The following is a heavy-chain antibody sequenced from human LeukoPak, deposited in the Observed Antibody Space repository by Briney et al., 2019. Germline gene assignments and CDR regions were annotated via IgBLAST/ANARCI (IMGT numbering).Heavy chain of an antibody. CDR2: IYPGDSDT. D-gene: IGHD3-3*01. CDR1: GYSFSSYW. J-gene: IGHJ3*02. CDR3: ARFPTNPYDFWSGNRAFDI. V-gene: IGHV5-51*01. Sequence: GESLKISCKGSGYSFSSYWIGWVRQMPGKGLECMGIIYPGDSDTKYSPSFQGQVTISADRSISIAYLQWSSLKASDTAMYYCARFPTNPYDFWSGNRAFDIWGQGTMVTVSS.